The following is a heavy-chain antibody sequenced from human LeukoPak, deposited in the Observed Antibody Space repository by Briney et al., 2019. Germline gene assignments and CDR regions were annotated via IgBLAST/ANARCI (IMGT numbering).Heavy chain of an antibody. V-gene: IGHV3-74*01. D-gene: IGHD5-12*01. CDR3: ARVWLPG. Sequence: GGSLRLSCEASGFTFSSYWMHWVRQVPGKGLVWVTRINSDGIITNYADSVKGRFTISRDNAKNTLYLQMNSLRVEDTAVYYCARVWLPGWGQGTLVTVSS. CDR2: INSDGIIT. CDR1: GFTFSSYW. J-gene: IGHJ4*02.